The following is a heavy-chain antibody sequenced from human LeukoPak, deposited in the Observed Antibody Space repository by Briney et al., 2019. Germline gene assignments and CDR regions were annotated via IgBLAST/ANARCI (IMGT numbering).Heavy chain of an antibody. CDR3: ARSLEYYGMDV. V-gene: IGHV4-31*03. CDR1: GGSITSGGYY. Sequence: SETLSLTCTVSGGSITSGGYYWSWIRQHPGKGLEWIGFIYSSGSTNYNPSLKSRVTISVETSKNQFSLKLSSVTAADTAVYYCARSLEYYGMDVWGQGTTVTVSS. D-gene: IGHD1-1*01. J-gene: IGHJ6*01. CDR2: IYSSGST.